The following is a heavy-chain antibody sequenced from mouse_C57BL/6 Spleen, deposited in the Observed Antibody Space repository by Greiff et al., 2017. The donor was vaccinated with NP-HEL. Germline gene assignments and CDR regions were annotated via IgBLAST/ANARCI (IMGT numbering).Heavy chain of an antibody. Sequence: QVQLQQPGAELVRPGSSVKLSCKASGYTFTSYWMHWVKQRPIQGLEWIGNIDPSDSETHYNQKFKDKATLTVDKSSSTAYMQLSSLTSEDSAVYYCARSSYYDGLDYWGQGTTLTVSS. CDR3: ARSSYYDGLDY. CDR2: IDPSDSET. V-gene: IGHV1-52*01. D-gene: IGHD1-1*01. J-gene: IGHJ2*01. CDR1: GYTFTSYW.